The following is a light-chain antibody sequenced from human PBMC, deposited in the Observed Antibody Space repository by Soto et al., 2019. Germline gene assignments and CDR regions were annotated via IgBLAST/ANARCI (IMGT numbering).Light chain of an antibody. CDR2: KAS. CDR3: QQYNSDST. J-gene: IGKJ1*01. Sequence: IQMTQSPSTLSASVGDRVTITCRASQSISIWLAWYQQKPGQAPKLLIYKASSLESEVPSRFSGSGSGTEFTITINSLQPDDSATYYCQQYNSDSTFGQGTKVEIK. V-gene: IGKV1-5*03. CDR1: QSISIW.